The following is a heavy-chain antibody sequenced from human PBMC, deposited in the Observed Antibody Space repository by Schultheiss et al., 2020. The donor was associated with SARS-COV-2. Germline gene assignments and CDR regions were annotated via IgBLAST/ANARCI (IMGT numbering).Heavy chain of an antibody. Sequence: SETLSLTCAVSGGSISSSNWWSWVRQPPGKGLELIGEIYPSGCHNYNPSLKSRVTISVDKSKNQFSLKLSSVTAADTAVYYCARLYQLLYGGMDVWGQGTTVTVSS. CDR2: IYPSGCH. V-gene: IGHV4-4*02. J-gene: IGHJ6*02. CDR3: ARLYQLLYGGMDV. CDR1: GGSISSSNW. D-gene: IGHD2-2*02.